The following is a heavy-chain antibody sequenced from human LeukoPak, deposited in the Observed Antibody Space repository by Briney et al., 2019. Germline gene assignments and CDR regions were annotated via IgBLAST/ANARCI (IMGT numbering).Heavy chain of an antibody. CDR1: GGSISSSSYY. J-gene: IGHJ3*02. V-gene: IGHV4-39*02. Sequence: SETLSLTCTVSGGSISSSSYYWGWIRQPPGKGLEWIGSIYYSGSTYYNPSLKSRVTISVDTSKNQFSLKLSSVTAADTAVYYCARDREVSRWLVPVGGARGVAFDIWGQGTMVTVSS. D-gene: IGHD6-19*01. CDR2: IYYSGST. CDR3: ARDREVSRWLVPVGGARGVAFDI.